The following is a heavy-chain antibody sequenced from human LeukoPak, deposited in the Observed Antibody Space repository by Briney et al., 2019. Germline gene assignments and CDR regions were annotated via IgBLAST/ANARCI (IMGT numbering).Heavy chain of an antibody. CDR2: IYSSGRT. D-gene: IGHD2-15*01. J-gene: IGHJ4*02. V-gene: IGHV4-4*07. CDR3: ARAPAGCGGTCAFDY. Sequence: SETLSLTCTVSGGSITNSFWSWIRQPAGKGLEWLGRIYSSGRTNYNPSLKSRVTLSLDTSKNQISLKLTSVTAADTAVYYWARAPAGCGGTCAFDYWGQGALVTVSS. CDR1: GGSITNSF.